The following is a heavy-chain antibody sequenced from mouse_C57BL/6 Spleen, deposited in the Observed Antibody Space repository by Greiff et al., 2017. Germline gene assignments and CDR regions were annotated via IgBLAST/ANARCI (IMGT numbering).Heavy chain of an antibody. CDR2: IYPGSGST. D-gene: IGHD1-1*01. Sequence: ESGAELVKPGASVKMSCKASGYTFTSYWITWVKQRPGQGLEWIGDIYPGSGSTNYNEKFKSKATLTVDTSSSTAYMQLSSLTSEDSAVYYCARGDYGSSSYYFDYWGQGTTLTVSS. J-gene: IGHJ2*01. CDR1: GYTFTSYW. V-gene: IGHV1-55*01. CDR3: ARGDYGSSSYYFDY.